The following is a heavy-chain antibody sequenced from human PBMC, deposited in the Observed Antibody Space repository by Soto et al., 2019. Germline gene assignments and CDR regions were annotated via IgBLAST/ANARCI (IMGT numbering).Heavy chain of an antibody. CDR1: GGTFSTFG. CDR3: AKSAPMDAGDKYYYDF. J-gene: IGHJ4*02. CDR2: IIPFFGTA. V-gene: IGHV1-69*13. Sequence: SVKVSCKASGGTFSTFGMSWVRQAPGQGLEWMGGIIPFFGTARYSQKFEDRITITADESTNTVYMDLRSLTSEDTAIYYCAKSAPMDAGDKYYYDFWGQGALVTVSS. D-gene: IGHD4-17*01.